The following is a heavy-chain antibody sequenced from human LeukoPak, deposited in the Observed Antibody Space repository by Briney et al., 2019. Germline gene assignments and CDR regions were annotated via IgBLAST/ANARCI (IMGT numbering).Heavy chain of an antibody. Sequence: SETLSLTCTVSGGSINSSSYYWGWIRQPPRKGLEWIGSIYYSGSTYYNPSLKSRVTISVDTSKNQFSLNLSSVTAADTAVYYCATVRRGFGESSKYYSYYYMDVWGKGTTVTISS. CDR2: IYYSGST. CDR1: GGSINSSSYY. V-gene: IGHV4-39*01. D-gene: IGHD3-10*01. CDR3: ATVRRGFGESSKYYSYYYMDV. J-gene: IGHJ6*03.